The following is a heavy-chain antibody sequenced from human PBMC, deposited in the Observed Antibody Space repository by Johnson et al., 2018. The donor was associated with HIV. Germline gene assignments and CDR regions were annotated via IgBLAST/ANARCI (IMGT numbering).Heavy chain of an antibody. V-gene: IGHV3-53*01. J-gene: IGHJ3*02. Sequence: VQLVESGGGLIQPGGSMRLSCAASGFTVSSYAMHWVRQAPGKGLEHVSVIYRDNSPYYADSVKGRFTISRDTSKNTLYLQMNSLRAEDTAVYYCARWVMVRGREGFDMWGQGTMVTVSS. CDR3: ARWVMVRGREGFDM. CDR1: GFTVSSYA. CDR2: IYRDNSP. D-gene: IGHD3-10*01.